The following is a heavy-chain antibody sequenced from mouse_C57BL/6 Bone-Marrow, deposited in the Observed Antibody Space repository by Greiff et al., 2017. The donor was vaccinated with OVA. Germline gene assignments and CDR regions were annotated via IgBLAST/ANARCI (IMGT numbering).Heavy chain of an antibody. V-gene: IGHV1-82*01. Sequence: VKVVESGPELVKPGASVKISCKASGYAFSSSWMNWVKQRPGKGLEWIGRIYPGDGDTNYNGKFKGKATLTAAKSSSTAYMQLSSLTSEDSAVYVCARGGLLYYYAMDYWGQGTSVTVSS. D-gene: IGHD3-3*01. CDR3: ARGGLLYYYAMDY. J-gene: IGHJ4*01. CDR1: GYAFSSSW. CDR2: IYPGDGDT.